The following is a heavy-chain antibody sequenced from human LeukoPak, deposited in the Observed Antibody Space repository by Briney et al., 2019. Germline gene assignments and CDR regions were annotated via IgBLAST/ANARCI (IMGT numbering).Heavy chain of an antibody. CDR1: GFTFSNYV. V-gene: IGHV3-23*01. CDR3: ATLTGTTGSDDY. CDR2: ISGSGST. Sequence: GGSLRLSCAASGFTFSNYVMTWVRQARGKGLEWVSAISGSGSTYYADSVKGRFTISRDNSKSTLFLQMSTLRAEDTAVYYCATLTGTTGSDDYWGQGTLVTVSS. D-gene: IGHD1-20*01. J-gene: IGHJ4*02.